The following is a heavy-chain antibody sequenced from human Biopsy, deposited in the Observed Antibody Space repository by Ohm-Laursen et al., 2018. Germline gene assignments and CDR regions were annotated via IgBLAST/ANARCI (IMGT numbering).Heavy chain of an antibody. CDR1: GFTFSDYY. CDR2: ISGSGTTI. Sequence: SLRLSCAASGFTFSDYYMSWIRQAPGKGLEWLSYISGSGTTIFYADSVKGRFTVSRDNAKNSLYLQMNSLTVEGTAVYYCARDGAGSYHDYWGQGTLVTVSS. V-gene: IGHV3-11*01. CDR3: ARDGAGSYHDY. D-gene: IGHD3-10*01. J-gene: IGHJ4*02.